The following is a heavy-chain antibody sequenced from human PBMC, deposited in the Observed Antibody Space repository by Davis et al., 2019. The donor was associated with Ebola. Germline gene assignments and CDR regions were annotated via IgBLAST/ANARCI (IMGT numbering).Heavy chain of an antibody. Sequence: GESLKISCKGSGYSFTSYWISWVRQMPGKGLEWMGIIYPGDSDTRYSPSFQGQVTISADKSINTAYLQWSSLKASDTAMYYCARLSMRNHCSSTSCYLEYYYYGMDVWGQGTTVTVSS. J-gene: IGHJ6*02. CDR2: IYPGDSDT. D-gene: IGHD2-2*01. CDR3: ARLSMRNHCSSTSCYLEYYYYGMDV. CDR1: GYSFTSYW. V-gene: IGHV5-51*01.